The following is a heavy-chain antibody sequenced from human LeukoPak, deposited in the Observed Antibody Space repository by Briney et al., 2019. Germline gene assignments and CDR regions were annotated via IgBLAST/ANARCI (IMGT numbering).Heavy chain of an antibody. V-gene: IGHV4-59*01. D-gene: IGHD3-22*01. Sequence: PSETLSLTCTVSGDSISSYYWNWIRQPPGKGLEWIGYIYYSGSTNYNPSLKSRLTISLDTPKKQFSLKLSSVTAADTAAYYCAKDRSRLGYDSRGSFDIWGQGTMVTVSS. CDR3: AKDRSRLGYDSRGSFDI. CDR1: GDSISSYY. J-gene: IGHJ3*02. CDR2: IYYSGST.